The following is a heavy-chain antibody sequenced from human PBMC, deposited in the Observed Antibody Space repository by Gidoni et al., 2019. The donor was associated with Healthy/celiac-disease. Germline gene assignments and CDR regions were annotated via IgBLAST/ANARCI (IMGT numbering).Heavy chain of an antibody. V-gene: IGHV3-21*01. CDR1: GFTFRSYS. CDR2: ISSSSSYI. D-gene: IGHD3-22*01. CDR3: AQGRSYDSRDSAFDI. Sequence: EVQLVESGGGRVKPGGSLGLSCAASGFTFRSYSMNWVRQAPGKGLEWVSSISSSSSYIYYADSLKGRFTISRDNAKNSLYLQMNSLRAEDTAVYYCAQGRSYDSRDSAFDIWGQGTMVTVSS. J-gene: IGHJ3*02.